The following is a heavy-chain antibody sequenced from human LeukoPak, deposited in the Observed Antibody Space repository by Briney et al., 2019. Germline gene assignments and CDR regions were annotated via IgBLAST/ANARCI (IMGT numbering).Heavy chain of an antibody. CDR3: ATSYFYYYMDV. Sequence: SETLSLTCTVSGGSISSYYWGWIRQPPGKGLEWIGSIYSGGTTYYNPSLKSRLTISIDTSKNQFSLNLSSVTAADTAAYYCATSYFYYYMDVWGKGTTVTISS. V-gene: IGHV4-39*01. CDR2: IYSGGTT. J-gene: IGHJ6*03. CDR1: GGSISSYY.